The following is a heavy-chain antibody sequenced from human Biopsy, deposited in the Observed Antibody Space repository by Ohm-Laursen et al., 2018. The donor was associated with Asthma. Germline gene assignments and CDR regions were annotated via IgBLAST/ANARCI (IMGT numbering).Heavy chain of an antibody. V-gene: IGHV4-30-4*01. CDR2: SHYRGST. D-gene: IGHD6-19*01. J-gene: IGHJ5*02. CDR3: ARASVAASSNWFDP. CDR1: GTSIKTVNHY. Sequence: SQTLSLTCTVSGTSIKTVNHYWSWLRQPPGKGLEWFGFSHYRGSTSYNPSLKGGVTISADTSKNQFSLKLSSVTAADTAVYYCARASVAASSNWFDPWGQGTLVTVSS.